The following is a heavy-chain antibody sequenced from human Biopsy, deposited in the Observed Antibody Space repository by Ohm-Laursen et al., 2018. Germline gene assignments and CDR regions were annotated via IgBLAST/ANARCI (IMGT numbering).Heavy chain of an antibody. CDR2: ISHTGYT. D-gene: IGHD4-23*01. CDR1: GGSFTGHY. J-gene: IGHJ1*01. V-gene: IGHV4-59*11. CDR3: ARGSNEYGGLYFPH. Sequence: SVTLSLTCAVSGGSFTGHYWTWIRQPPGKGLEWIGHISHTGYTSYKSSLKSRVTISLDTSRKHFPLRLTSLAAADTAVYYCARGSNEYGGLYFPHWGQGTLVTVSS.